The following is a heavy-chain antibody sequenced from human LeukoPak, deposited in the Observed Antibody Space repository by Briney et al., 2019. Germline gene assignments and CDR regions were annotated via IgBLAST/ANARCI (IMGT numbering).Heavy chain of an antibody. CDR1: AYTFTGYY. CDR3: AREGSGWYGTFDY. CDR2: INPDSGGT. D-gene: IGHD6-19*01. V-gene: IGHV1-2*02. J-gene: IGHJ4*02. Sequence: ASVKVSCKPSAYTFTGYYMHWVRQAPGQGLEWMGWINPDSGGTNYAQKFQRRVTMTRDTSISTAYMEVSRLRSDDTAVYYCAREGSGWYGTFDYWGQGTLVTVSS.